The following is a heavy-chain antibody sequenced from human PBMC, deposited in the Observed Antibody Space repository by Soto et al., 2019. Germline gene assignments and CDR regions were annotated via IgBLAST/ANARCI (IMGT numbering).Heavy chain of an antibody. CDR1: GVTFSSYG. D-gene: IGHD5-18*01. CDR2: ISYDGSVE. Sequence: QVQLVESGGGVVQPGRSLRLSCAVSGVTFSSYGMHWVRQAPGKGLEWVAVISYDGSVEYYADSVKGRFTISRDNPKNMLYLQMNSLRIDDTAVYYCAKEGGTGVSTLRYRYDCWGQGSLVTVSS. CDR3: AKEGGTGVSTLRYRYDC. J-gene: IGHJ4*02. V-gene: IGHV3-30*18.